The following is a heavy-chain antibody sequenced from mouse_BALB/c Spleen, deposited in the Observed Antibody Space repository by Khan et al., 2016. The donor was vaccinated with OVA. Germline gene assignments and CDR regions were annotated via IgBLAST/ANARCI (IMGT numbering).Heavy chain of an antibody. CDR2: ISYSGST. Sequence: EVQLQESGPGLVKPSQSLSLTCTVTGYSITSNYAWNWIRQFPGNKLEWMGYISYSGSTSYNPSLKSRISITRDTSKNQFFLQLNSVTTEDTATYYCARKKYYGDAVDYWGQGTSVIVSS. CDR3: ARKKYYGDAVDY. V-gene: IGHV3-2*02. D-gene: IGHD1-2*01. CDR1: GYSITSNYA. J-gene: IGHJ4*01.